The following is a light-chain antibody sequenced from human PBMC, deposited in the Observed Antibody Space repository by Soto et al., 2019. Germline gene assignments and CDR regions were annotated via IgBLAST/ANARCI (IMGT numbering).Light chain of an antibody. J-gene: IGKJ4*01. CDR1: QSVNSNY. CDR2: GAS. CDR3: QQYDSSRLT. Sequence: EIVLTQSPATLSLSPGARATLSCRASQSVNSNYLTWYKQKPGLTPRVXSYGASSRATGIPDRFSGSGSGTEFTLTISRLQPEDFEVYYCQQYDSSRLTFGGGTKVDIK. V-gene: IGKV3-20*01.